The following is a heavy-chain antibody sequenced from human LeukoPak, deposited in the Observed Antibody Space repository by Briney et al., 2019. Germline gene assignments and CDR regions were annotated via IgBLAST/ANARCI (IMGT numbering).Heavy chain of an antibody. D-gene: IGHD2-21*02. CDR1: GFTFSSYG. Sequence: GGPLRLSCAASGFTFSSYGMHWVRQAPGKGLEWVAVISYDGSNKYYGDSVKGRFTISRDNSKNTLYLQMNSLRAEDTAVYYCAKDMALVVVTDNGMDVWGQGTTVTVSS. V-gene: IGHV3-30*18. CDR3: AKDMALVVVTDNGMDV. J-gene: IGHJ6*02. CDR2: ISYDGSNK.